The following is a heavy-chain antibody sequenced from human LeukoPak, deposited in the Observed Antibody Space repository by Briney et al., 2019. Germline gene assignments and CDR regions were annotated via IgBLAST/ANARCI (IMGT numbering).Heavy chain of an antibody. CDR3: AKELQLWPREAD. V-gene: IGHV1-69*06. D-gene: IGHD5-18*01. CDR2: IIPIFGTA. J-gene: IGHJ4*02. Sequence: SVKVSCKASGGTFSSYAISWVRQAPGQGLEWMGGIIPIFGTANYAQKFQGRVTITADKSTSTAYMELSSLRSEDTAVYYCAKELQLWPREADWGQGTLVTVSS. CDR1: GGTFSSYA.